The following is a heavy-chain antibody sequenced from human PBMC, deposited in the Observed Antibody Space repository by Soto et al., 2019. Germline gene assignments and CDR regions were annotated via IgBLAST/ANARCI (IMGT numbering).Heavy chain of an antibody. V-gene: IGHV4-59*01. J-gene: IGHJ5*02. Sequence: QVHLQESGPGLVKPSETLSLTCSVSGGSISGYYWSWIRQSPGKGLEWIGYIDYSGSTNYNPSLKSRVTISVDTSKNQFSLSLNSVTAADTAMYHCARGGASRQSSRVDNWLDPWGQGTLVTVSS. CDR3: ARGGASRQSSRVDNWLDP. CDR2: IDYSGST. CDR1: GGSISGYY. D-gene: IGHD6-6*01.